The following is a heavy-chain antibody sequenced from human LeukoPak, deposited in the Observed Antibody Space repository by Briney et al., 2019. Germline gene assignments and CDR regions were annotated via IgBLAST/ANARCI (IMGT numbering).Heavy chain of an antibody. J-gene: IGHJ6*02. CDR2: IYHSGST. V-gene: IGHV4-30-2*01. CDR1: GGSISSGGYS. D-gene: IGHD6-13*01. Sequence: PSETLSLTCAVSGGSISSGGYSWSWIRQPPGKGLEWIGYIYHSGSTYYNPSLKSRVTISVDRSKNQFSLKLSSVTAADTAVYYCTSLHRMGSSPRSSYYYYGMDVWGQGTTVTVSS. CDR3: TSLHRMGSSPRSSYYYYGMDV.